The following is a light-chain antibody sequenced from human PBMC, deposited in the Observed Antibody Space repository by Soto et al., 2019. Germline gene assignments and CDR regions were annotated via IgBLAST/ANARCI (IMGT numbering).Light chain of an antibody. Sequence: DIQMTQSPSTLSASVGDRVIITCRASQSINTWLAWFQQKPGKAPKVLIYKASTLESGVPSRVSGSGSGTEFTLTISSLQPDDFATYYCQQYNRYPLTFGGGTKVEIK. V-gene: IGKV1-5*03. CDR1: QSINTW. CDR3: QQYNRYPLT. J-gene: IGKJ4*01. CDR2: KAS.